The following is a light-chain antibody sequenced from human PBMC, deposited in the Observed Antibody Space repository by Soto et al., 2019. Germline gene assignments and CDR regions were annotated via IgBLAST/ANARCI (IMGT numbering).Light chain of an antibody. J-gene: IGKJ1*01. V-gene: IGKV3-15*01. CDR1: QSVSSN. Sequence: EIVMTPSPATLSVSTGERATLSCRASQSVSSNLAWYQQKPGQAPRLLIYAASIRATGIPARFSGSGSGTEFTLTISSLQSEDFAVYYCQQYNNWPPTFGQGTKVDIK. CDR3: QQYNNWPPT. CDR2: AAS.